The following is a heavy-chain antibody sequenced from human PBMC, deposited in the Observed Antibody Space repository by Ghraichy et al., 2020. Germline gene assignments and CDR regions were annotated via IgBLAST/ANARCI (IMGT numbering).Heavy chain of an antibody. Sequence: SGPTLAKPTQTLTLTCTFSEFSLSTSGMCVSWIRQPPGKALEWLARIDRDDDKFYSTSLKTRLTISKDTSKNQVVLTMSNMDPVDTATYYCARGYSGNYYSWFDAWGQGILVTVSS. D-gene: IGHD1-26*01. CDR2: IDRDDDK. J-gene: IGHJ5*02. CDR3: ARGYSGNYYSWFDA. V-gene: IGHV2-70*17. CDR1: EFSLSTSGMC.